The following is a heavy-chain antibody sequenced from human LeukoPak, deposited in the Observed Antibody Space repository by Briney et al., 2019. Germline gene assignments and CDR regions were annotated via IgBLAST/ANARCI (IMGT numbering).Heavy chain of an antibody. D-gene: IGHD3-22*01. V-gene: IGHV3-21*01. CDR1: GFTFSSYS. J-gene: IGHJ2*01. CDR3: ARTSDTSGRLYWYFDL. Sequence: GGSLRLSCAASGFTFSSYSLNWVRQAPGKGLEWVSFISSSSSYIYFADSVKGRFTISRDNAKNSLYLQMNSLRAEDTAVYYCARTSDTSGRLYWYFDLWGRGTLVTVSS. CDR2: ISSSSSYI.